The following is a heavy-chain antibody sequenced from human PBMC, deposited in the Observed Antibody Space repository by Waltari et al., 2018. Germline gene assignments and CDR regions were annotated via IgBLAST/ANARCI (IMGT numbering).Heavy chain of an antibody. D-gene: IGHD3-10*01. CDR2: VNHSGTT. Sequence: QVQLQQWGAGLLKPSETLSLTCAVYGASFSNYYCNWIRQSPGKGLEWIGEVNHSGTTNYNPSLKSRVTISLDTSKNQFSLKLTSVTAADTAVYYCATTRGYELLSSFDFWGQGTLVTVS. CDR3: ATTRGYELLSSFDF. J-gene: IGHJ4*02. V-gene: IGHV4-34*02. CDR1: GASFSNYY.